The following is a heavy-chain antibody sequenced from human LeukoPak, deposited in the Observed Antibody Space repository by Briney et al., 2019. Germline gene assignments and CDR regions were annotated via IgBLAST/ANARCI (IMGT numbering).Heavy chain of an antibody. J-gene: IGHJ4*02. CDR2: IYYSGST. V-gene: IGHV4-59*01. CDR3: ARGAAYSGSYYQLDY. D-gene: IGHD1-26*01. Sequence: SETLSLTCTVSGGSISSYYWSWIRQPPGKGLESIGYIYYSGSTNYNPSLKSRVTISVDTSKNQFSLKLSSVTAADTAVYYCARGAAYSGSYYQLDYWGRGTLVTVSS. CDR1: GGSISSYY.